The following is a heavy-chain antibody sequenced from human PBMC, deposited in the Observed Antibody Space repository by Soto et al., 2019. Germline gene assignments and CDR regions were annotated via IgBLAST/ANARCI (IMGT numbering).Heavy chain of an antibody. CDR3: TSKLAQLLADAFDI. Sequence: AETLSLSRAVSGDSISRGYWWSWVRQLPGKGLEWIGEIYHSGSTIYNPSFQSRVTLSVDKSKNEFSLKMSSVTDADTAVYYCTSKLAQLLADAFDIWGQGTMVT. CDR2: IYHSGST. V-gene: IGHV4-4*02. D-gene: IGHD3-10*01. CDR1: GDSISRGYW. J-gene: IGHJ3*02.